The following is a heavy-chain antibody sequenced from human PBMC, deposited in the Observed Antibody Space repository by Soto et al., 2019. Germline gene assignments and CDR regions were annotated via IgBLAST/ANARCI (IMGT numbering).Heavy chain of an antibody. CDR1: GGSISSNTSY. CDR3: ARRSGTNYYYYYYGMDV. V-gene: IGHV4-39*01. CDR2: ISYSGTT. D-gene: IGHD1-7*01. Sequence: SETLSLTCTVSGGSISSNTSYWGWVRQPPGKGLEWIGSISYSGTTYYNPSLESRLTISVDTSKNQFSLKLTSVTAADTAVYYCARRSGTNYYYYYYGMDVWGQGTTVTVSS. J-gene: IGHJ6*02.